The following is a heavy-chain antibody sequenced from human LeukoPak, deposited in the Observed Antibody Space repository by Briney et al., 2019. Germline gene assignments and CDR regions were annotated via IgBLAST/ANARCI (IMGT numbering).Heavy chain of an antibody. CDR2: IYYSGST. V-gene: IGHV4-59*01. J-gene: IGHJ3*02. CDR3: ARATGGAFDI. CDR1: GGSISSYY. Sequence: SETLSLTCTVSGGSISSYYWSWIRQPPGKGLEWIGYIYYSGSTNYNPSLKSRVTISVDTSKNQFSLKLSSVTAADTAVYYCARATGGAFDIWGQGTMVTVSS. D-gene: IGHD4-17*01.